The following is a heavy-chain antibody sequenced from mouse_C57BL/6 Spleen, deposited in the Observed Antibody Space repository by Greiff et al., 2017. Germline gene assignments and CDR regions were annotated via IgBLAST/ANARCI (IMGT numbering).Heavy chain of an antibody. J-gene: IGHJ4*01. Sequence: VQLQQSGAELARPGASVKLSCKASGYTFTSYGISWVKQRTGQGLEWIGEIYPRSGNTYYNEKFKGKATLTADKSSSTVYMELRSLTSEDSAVYFCARWDDYDGYYAMDYWGQGTSVTVSS. V-gene: IGHV1-81*01. CDR1: GYTFTSYG. D-gene: IGHD2-4*01. CDR2: IYPRSGNT. CDR3: ARWDDYDGYYAMDY.